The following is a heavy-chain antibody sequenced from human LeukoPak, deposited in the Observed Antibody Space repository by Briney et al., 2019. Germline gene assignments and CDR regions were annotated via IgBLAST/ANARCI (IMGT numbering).Heavy chain of an antibody. CDR1: GYIFTDHY. J-gene: IGHJ6*02. CDR2: INPSGDST. CDR3: ARGVVPGYYYGMDV. D-gene: IGHD2-15*01. Sequence: ASVKVSCKASGYIFTDHYMHWVRQAPGQGLEWMGIINPSGDSTNYAQKFQGRVTMTRDTSTSTVYMELSSLRSEDTAVYYCARGVVPGYYYGMDVWGQGTTVTVSS. V-gene: IGHV1-46*01.